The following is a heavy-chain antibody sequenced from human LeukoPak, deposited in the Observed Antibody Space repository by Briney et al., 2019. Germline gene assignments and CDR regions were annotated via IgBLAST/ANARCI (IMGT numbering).Heavy chain of an antibody. CDR3: ARGGDRFLEWLYFDY. V-gene: IGHV1-69*05. CDR2: IIPIFGTA. D-gene: IGHD3-3*01. J-gene: IGHJ4*02. CDR1: GGTFSSYA. Sequence: ASVKVSCKASGGTFSSYAISWVRQAPGQGLEWMGGIIPIFGTANYAQKFQGSVTITTDESTSTAYMELSSLRSEDTAVYYCARGGDRFLEWLYFDYWGQGTLVTVSS.